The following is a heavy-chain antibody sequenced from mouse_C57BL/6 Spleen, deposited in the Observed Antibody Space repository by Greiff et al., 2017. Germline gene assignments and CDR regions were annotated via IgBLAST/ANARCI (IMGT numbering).Heavy chain of an antibody. Sequence: DVMLVESGGGLVQPGGSMKLSCVASGFTFSNYCMNWVRQAPEQGLEWIGQIRLKSGNYATHYAESVKGRFTISRNDSKSSVYLQRNKVRAEDTGIYYSTGGGNLICDWGQGTSVTVSS. CDR3: TGGGNLICD. D-gene: IGHD1-1*02. CDR2: IRLKSGNYAT. CDR1: GFTFSNYC. V-gene: IGHV6-3*01. J-gene: IGHJ4*01.